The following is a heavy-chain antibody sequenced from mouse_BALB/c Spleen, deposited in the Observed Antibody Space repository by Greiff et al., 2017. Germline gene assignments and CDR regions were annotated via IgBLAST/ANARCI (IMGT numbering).Heavy chain of an antibody. D-gene: IGHD1-1*01. V-gene: IGHV1-82*01. Sequence: VQLQQSGPELVKPGASVKISCKASGYAFSSSWMNWVKQRPGQGLEWIGRIYPGDGDTNYNGKFKGKATLTADKSSSTAYMQLSSLTSVDSAVYFCARFTTVGGYAMDYWGQGTSVTVSS. CDR3: ARFTTVGGYAMDY. CDR2: IYPGDGDT. CDR1: GYAFSSSW. J-gene: IGHJ4*01.